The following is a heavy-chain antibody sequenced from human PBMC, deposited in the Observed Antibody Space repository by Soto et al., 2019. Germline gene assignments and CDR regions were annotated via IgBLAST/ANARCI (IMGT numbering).Heavy chain of an antibody. CDR3: AREGKYSSSSSAFDI. D-gene: IGHD6-6*01. V-gene: IGHV1-69*04. Sequence: SVKVSCKASGGTFSSYTISWVRQAPGQGLEWMGRIIPILGIANYAQKFQGRVTITADKSTSTAYMELSSLRSEDTAVYYCAREGKYSSSSSAFDIWGQGTMVTVSS. CDR2: IIPILGIA. J-gene: IGHJ3*02. CDR1: GGTFSSYT.